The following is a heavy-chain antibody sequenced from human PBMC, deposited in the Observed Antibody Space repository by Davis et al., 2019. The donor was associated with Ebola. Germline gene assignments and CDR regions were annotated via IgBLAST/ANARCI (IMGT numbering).Heavy chain of an antibody. Sequence: GGSLRLSCAASGFTVSDNFMSWVRQAPGKGLEWVSIVHTGGSTYYADSVKGRFTISRDNSKNTLYLQMNSLRAEDTAVYYCARASGMDVWGQGTTVTVSS. J-gene: IGHJ6*02. V-gene: IGHV3-53*05. CDR3: ARASGMDV. CDR1: GFTVSDNF. CDR2: VHTGGST.